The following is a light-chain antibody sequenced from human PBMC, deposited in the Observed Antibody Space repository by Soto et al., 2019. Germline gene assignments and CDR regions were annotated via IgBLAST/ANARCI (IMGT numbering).Light chain of an antibody. V-gene: IGKV3-15*01. CDR3: QQYTNWPIT. J-gene: IGKJ5*01. CDR2: GIS. CDR1: QSVNNN. Sequence: EVVMTQSPATLSVSPGERATLSCRASQSVNNNYLAWYQQKPGQAPRLLIYGISARASGVPARFSGSGSGKEFTITIDSLQAEDFAVYYCQQYTNWPITFGQGTRLEIK.